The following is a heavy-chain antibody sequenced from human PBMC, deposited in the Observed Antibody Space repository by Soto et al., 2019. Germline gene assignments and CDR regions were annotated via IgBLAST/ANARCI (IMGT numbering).Heavy chain of an antibody. CDR1: GGSISSYY. J-gene: IGHJ4*02. Sequence: PSETLSLTCTVSGGSISSYYWSWIRQPPGKGLEWIGYIYYSGSTNYNPSLKSRVTISVDTSKNQFSLKLSSVTAADTAVYYCATECDSSGDCCFDYWGQGTLVTVSS. D-gene: IGHD3-22*01. V-gene: IGHV4-59*01. CDR3: ATECDSSGDCCFDY. CDR2: IYYSGST.